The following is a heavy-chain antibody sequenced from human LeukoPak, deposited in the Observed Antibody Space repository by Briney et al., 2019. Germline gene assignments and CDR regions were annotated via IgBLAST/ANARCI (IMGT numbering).Heavy chain of an antibody. Sequence: PSETLSLTCTVSGGFISGYYGSWIRQPPGKGLEWIGYIYYSGSTNYNPSLKSRVTISVDTSKNHFSLKLSSVTAADTAVYYCARAYYDSSNGFYYYYMDVWGEGTTVTVSS. V-gene: IGHV4-59*01. J-gene: IGHJ6*03. CDR3: ARAYYDSSNGFYYYYMDV. CDR1: GGFISGYY. D-gene: IGHD3-22*01. CDR2: IYYSGST.